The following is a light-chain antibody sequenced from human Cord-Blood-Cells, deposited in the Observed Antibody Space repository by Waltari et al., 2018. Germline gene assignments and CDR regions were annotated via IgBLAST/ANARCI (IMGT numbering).Light chain of an antibody. CDR3: QQYYSYWT. V-gene: IGKV1-5*01. J-gene: IGKJ1*01. Sequence: DKQMTQSPSPLSASVGDRVTITCRASQSISSWLAWYKQKPGKAPMLLSYDASSLESGAPLRFSGSGSETEFTLTISSLQPYDVATCYCQQYYSYWTFGQGTKVEIK. CDR2: DAS. CDR1: QSISSW.